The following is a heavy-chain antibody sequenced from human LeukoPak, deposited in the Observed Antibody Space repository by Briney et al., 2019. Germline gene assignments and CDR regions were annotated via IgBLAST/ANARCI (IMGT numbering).Heavy chain of an antibody. CDR2: INANTGNS. CDR1: GYTFTNYA. D-gene: IGHD6-13*01. J-gene: IGHJ6*03. CDR3: ARGRGGSTLYYYYYMDV. V-gene: IGHV7-4-1*02. Sequence: ASVKVSRKASGYTFTNYAMNWVRQAPGQGLEWMGWINANTGNSTYAQGFTGRYVFSLDTSVSTAYLQISSLKAEDTAVYYCARGRGGSTLYYYYYMDVWGKGTTVTVSS.